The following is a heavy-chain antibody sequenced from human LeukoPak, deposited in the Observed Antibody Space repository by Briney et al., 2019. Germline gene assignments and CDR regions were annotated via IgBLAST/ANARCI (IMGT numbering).Heavy chain of an antibody. V-gene: IGHV3-48*01. CDR1: GFTFSSYS. J-gene: IGHJ4*02. CDR3: ARGGILLAASARADFDY. CDR2: ISSSSSTI. Sequence: GGSLRLSCAASGFTFSSYSMNWVRQAPGKGLEWVSYISSSSSTIYYADSVKGRFTISRDNAKNSLYPQMNSLRAEDTAVYYCARGGILLAASARADFDYWGQGTLVTVSS. D-gene: IGHD1-14*01.